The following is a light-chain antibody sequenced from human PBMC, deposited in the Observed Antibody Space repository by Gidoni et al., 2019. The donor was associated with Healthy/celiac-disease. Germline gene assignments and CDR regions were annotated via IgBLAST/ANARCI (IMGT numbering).Light chain of an antibody. V-gene: IGLV2-14*01. CDR1: RSDVGGYNY. J-gene: IGLJ3*02. Sequence: QSALTQPASVSGSPGQSITISCTGTRSDVGGYNYVSWYQQHPGKAPKLMIYEVSNRPSGVPDRFSGSKSGNTASLTISGLQAEDEADYYCSSYTSSSRVFGGGTKLTVL. CDR3: SSYTSSSRV. CDR2: EVS.